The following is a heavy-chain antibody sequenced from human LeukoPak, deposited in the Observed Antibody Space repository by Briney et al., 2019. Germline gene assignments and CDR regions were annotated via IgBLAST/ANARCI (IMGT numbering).Heavy chain of an antibody. V-gene: IGHV1-18*01. CDR1: GYTFTSYG. CDR2: ISAYNGNT. J-gene: IGHJ5*02. CDR3: ARDYSSYHHYNRPWELYNWFDP. D-gene: IGHD6-13*01. Sequence: GASVKVSCKASGYTFTSYGISWVRQAPGQGLEWMGWISAYNGNTNYAQKFQGRVTITADESTSTAYMELSSLRSEDTAVYYCARDYSSYHHYNRPWELYNWFDPWGQGTLVTVSS.